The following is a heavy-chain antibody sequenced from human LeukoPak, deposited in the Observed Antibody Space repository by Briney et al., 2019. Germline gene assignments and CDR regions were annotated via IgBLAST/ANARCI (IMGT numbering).Heavy chain of an antibody. CDR3: ARERPAATQVLRHYYYYMDV. CDR2: IKQDGSEK. Sequence: GGSLRLSCAASGFTFSSYWMSWVRQAPGKGLEWVANIKQDGSEKYYVDSVKGRFTISRDNAKNSLYLQMNSLRAEDTAVYYCARERPAATQVLRHYYYYMDVWGKGTTVTVSS. V-gene: IGHV3-7*01. CDR1: GFTFSSYW. D-gene: IGHD2-2*01. J-gene: IGHJ6*03.